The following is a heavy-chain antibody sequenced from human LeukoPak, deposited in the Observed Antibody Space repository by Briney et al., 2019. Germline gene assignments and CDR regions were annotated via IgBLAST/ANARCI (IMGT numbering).Heavy chain of an antibody. Sequence: GASVKVSCKTSGYTFTGYYMHWVRQAPGLGLEWVGLLNPNSGATNYAQKFQGRVTMTRDTSISTAYMELSSLTSDDTAVYFRARDGAAPGKRFDYWGQGALVTVSS. D-gene: IGHD6-13*01. CDR2: LNPNSGAT. V-gene: IGHV1-2*02. CDR1: GYTFTGYY. CDR3: ARDGAAPGKRFDY. J-gene: IGHJ4*02.